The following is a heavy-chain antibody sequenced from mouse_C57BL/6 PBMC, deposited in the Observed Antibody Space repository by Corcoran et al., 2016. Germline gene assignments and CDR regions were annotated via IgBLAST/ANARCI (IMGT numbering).Heavy chain of an antibody. CDR2: IKPNNGGT. Sequence: VQLQQSGPGLVKPGASVQISCKASGYTFTDYYMHWVKQSHGKSLEWVGDIKPNNGGTSYNQKFKGKATLTIDKSSSTAYMELRSLTSEDSAVYYCAMLDSSVMDYWGQGTSVTVSS. J-gene: IGHJ4*01. V-gene: IGHV1-26*01. CDR3: AMLDSSVMDY. D-gene: IGHD3-2*02. CDR1: GYTFTDYY.